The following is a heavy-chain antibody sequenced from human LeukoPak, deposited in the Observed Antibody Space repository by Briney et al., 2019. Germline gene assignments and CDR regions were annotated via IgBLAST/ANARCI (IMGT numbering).Heavy chain of an antibody. CDR3: ASQPFPTVESPTVTIFGWFDP. CDR2: INPSGGST. Sequence: GASVKVSCKASGYTFTSYYMHWVRQAPGQGLEWMGIINPSGGSTSYAQKFQGRVTMTRDTSTSTVYMELSSLRSEDTAVYYCASQPFPTVESPTVTIFGWFDPWGQGTLVTVSS. V-gene: IGHV1-46*01. J-gene: IGHJ5*02. D-gene: IGHD4-17*01. CDR1: GYTFTSYY.